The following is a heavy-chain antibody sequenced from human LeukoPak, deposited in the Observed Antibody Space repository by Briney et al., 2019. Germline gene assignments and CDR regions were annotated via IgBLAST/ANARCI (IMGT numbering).Heavy chain of an antibody. D-gene: IGHD5-12*01. CDR2: IGTAGDT. V-gene: IGHV3-13*01. CDR1: GFTFSSYD. CDR3: ARGDYSGYDFYGMDV. Sequence: GGSLRLSCAASGFTFSSYDMHWVRQATGKGLEWVSAIGTAGDTYYPGSVKGRFTISRENAKNSLYLQMNSLRAGDTAVYYCARGDYSGYDFYGMDVWGQGTTVTVS. J-gene: IGHJ6*02.